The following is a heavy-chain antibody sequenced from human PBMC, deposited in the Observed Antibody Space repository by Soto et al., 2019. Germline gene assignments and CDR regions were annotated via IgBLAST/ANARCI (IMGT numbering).Heavy chain of an antibody. V-gene: IGHV3-66*01. CDR3: ARANSIDITMIVPPGAFDI. J-gene: IGHJ3*02. D-gene: IGHD3-22*01. CDR1: GFTVSSNY. Sequence: HPGGSLRLSCAASGFTVSSNYMSWVRQAPGKGLEWVSVIYSGGSTYYADSVKGRFTISRDNSKNTLYLQMNSLRAEDTAVYYCARANSIDITMIVPPGAFDIWGQGTMVTVSS. CDR2: IYSGGST.